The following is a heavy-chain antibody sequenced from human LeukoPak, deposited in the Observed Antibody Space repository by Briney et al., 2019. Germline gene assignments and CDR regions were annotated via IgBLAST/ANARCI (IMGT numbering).Heavy chain of an antibody. CDR2: IKEDGGEE. CDR1: GFTFSISW. Sequence: GGSLRLPCAASGFTFSISWMGWVRQAPGMGLEWVAFIKEDGGEEHYADSVKGRFTISRDNARNLVYLQINSLRVEDTAVYYCARDRGDRTGPDYWGQGTLVTVSS. CDR3: ARDRGDRTGPDY. V-gene: IGHV3-7*01. D-gene: IGHD3-10*01. J-gene: IGHJ4*02.